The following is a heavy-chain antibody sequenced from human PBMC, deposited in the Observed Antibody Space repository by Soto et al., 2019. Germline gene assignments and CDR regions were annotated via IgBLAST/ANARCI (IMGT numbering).Heavy chain of an antibody. CDR1: GYTFTSYG. Sequence: ASVKVSCKASGYTFTSYGISWVRQAPGQGLEWMGWISAYNGNTNYAQKLQGRVTMTTDTSTSTAYMELRSLRSDDTAVYYCARRLELTIPGNYYYYYYMDVWGKGTTVTVSS. D-gene: IGHD1-7*01. V-gene: IGHV1-18*01. J-gene: IGHJ6*03. CDR3: ARRLELTIPGNYYYYYYMDV. CDR2: ISAYNGNT.